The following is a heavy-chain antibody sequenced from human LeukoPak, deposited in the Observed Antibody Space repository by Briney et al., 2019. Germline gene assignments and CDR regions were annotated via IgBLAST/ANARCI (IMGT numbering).Heavy chain of an antibody. J-gene: IGHJ4*02. D-gene: IGHD6-13*01. CDR3: ARVKIGQQLVFDY. CDR1: GFTFSSYA. V-gene: IGHV3-64*01. Sequence: GGSLRLSCAASGFTFSSYAMHWVRQAPGKGREYVSAISSNGGSTYYANSVKGRFTISRDNSKNTLYLQMGSLRAEDMAVYYCARVKIGQQLVFDYWGQGTLVTVSS. CDR2: ISSNGGST.